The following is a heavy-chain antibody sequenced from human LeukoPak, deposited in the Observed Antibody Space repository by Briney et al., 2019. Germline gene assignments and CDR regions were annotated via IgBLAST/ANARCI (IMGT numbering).Heavy chain of an antibody. CDR1: GYTFTSYG. CDR3: ALTAMVPLGGAFDI. D-gene: IGHD5-18*01. J-gene: IGHJ3*02. CDR2: INPNSGGT. Sequence: ASVKVSCKASGYTFTSYGISWVRQAPGQGLEWMGWINPNSGGTNYAQKFQGRVTMTRDTSISTAYMELSRLRSDDTAVYYCALTAMVPLGGAFDIWGQGTMVTVSS. V-gene: IGHV1-2*02.